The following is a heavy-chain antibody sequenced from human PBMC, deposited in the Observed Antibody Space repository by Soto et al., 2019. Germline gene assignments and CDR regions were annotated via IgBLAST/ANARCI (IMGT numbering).Heavy chain of an antibody. D-gene: IGHD4-17*01. Sequence: QAHLVQSGPEVKKPGSSVKVSCKGSGYIVTSYGIAWVRQAPGQGLEWMGWISAHNGKTEYAQKFQGRVTVTRDTSTSTAYLDLRSLRSDDTALYYCARGRYGDYWGQGALVTVSS. CDR3: ARGRYGDY. CDR1: GYIVTSYG. CDR2: ISAHNGKT. J-gene: IGHJ4*02. V-gene: IGHV1-18*01.